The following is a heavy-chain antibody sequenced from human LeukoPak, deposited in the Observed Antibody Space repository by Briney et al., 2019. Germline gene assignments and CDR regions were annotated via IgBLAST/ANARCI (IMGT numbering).Heavy chain of an antibody. CDR1: GFTFSSFA. J-gene: IGHJ4*02. V-gene: IGHV3-30*04. CDR3: ARGDGSKLFDY. CDR2: TSYDGGNE. Sequence: GGSLRLSCAASGFTFSSFALHWVRQAPGKGLEWVAITSYDGGNEYYADSVKGWFTISRDNSKNTLFLQMNRLRADDTAVYYCARGDGSKLFDYWGQGTLVTVSS.